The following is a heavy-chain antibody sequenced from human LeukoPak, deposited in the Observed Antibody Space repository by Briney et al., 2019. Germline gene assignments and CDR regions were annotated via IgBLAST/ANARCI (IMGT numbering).Heavy chain of an antibody. D-gene: IGHD3-22*01. V-gene: IGHV1-18*04. J-gene: IGHJ4*02. CDR2: ISAYNGNT. CDR1: GYTFTGYY. CDR3: ARVDSSGETLFDY. Sequence: GASVKVSCKASGYTFTGYYMHWVRQAPGQGLEWLGWISAYNGNTNYAQKFQGRVTMTTDTSTSTAYMELRSLRSDDTAVYYCARVDSSGETLFDYWGQGTPVTVSS.